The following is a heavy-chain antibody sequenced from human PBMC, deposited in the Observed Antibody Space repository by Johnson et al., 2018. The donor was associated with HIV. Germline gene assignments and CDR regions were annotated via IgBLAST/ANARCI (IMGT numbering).Heavy chain of an antibody. CDR1: GFTFSSYW. V-gene: IGHV3-7*01. Sequence: VQLVESGGGLVQPGGSLRLSCAASGFTFSSYWMSWVRQAPGKGLEWVANIKQDGSEKSYVDSVKGRFTISRDNAKNTLFLQMDSLRADDTAVYYCAREGVSGSYYDAFDLWGQGTMVTVSS. D-gene: IGHD1-26*01. J-gene: IGHJ3*01. CDR3: AREGVSGSYYDAFDL. CDR2: IKQDGSEK.